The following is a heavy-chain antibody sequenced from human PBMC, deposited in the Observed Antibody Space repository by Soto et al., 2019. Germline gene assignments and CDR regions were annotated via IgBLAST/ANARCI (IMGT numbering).Heavy chain of an antibody. CDR3: VRDPVALRNRVRVGYFNL. D-gene: IGHD1-26*01. Sequence: QVKLVESGGGVVQPGRSLRLSCAASGFVFNVYGMHWVRQAPGKGLEWVGVIWHDGSGTYYADALKGRFTISRDNSKNTLFLQMDSLTVEDTAVYYCVRDPVALRNRVRVGYFNLWGRGTQVTVSS. CDR1: GFVFNVYG. V-gene: IGHV3-33*01. CDR2: IWHDGSGT. J-gene: IGHJ2*01.